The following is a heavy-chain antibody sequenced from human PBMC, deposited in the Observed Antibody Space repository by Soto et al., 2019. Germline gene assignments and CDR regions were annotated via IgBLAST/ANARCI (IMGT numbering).Heavy chain of an antibody. CDR2: INPNSGGT. Sequence: GASVKVSCKASGYTFTGYYMHWVRQAPGQGLEWMGWINPNSGGTNYAQKFQGWVTMTRDTSISTAYMELSRLRSDDTAVYYCARGRIAAAGTLDYFDYWGQGTLVTVSS. D-gene: IGHD6-13*01. CDR3: ARGRIAAAGTLDYFDY. J-gene: IGHJ4*02. V-gene: IGHV1-2*04. CDR1: GYTFTGYY.